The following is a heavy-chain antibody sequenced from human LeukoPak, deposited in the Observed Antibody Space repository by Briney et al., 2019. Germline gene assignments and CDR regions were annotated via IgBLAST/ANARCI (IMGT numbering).Heavy chain of an antibody. J-gene: IGHJ4*02. V-gene: IGHV3-11*01. Sequence: GGALTLSCAASGFAFSDLYVFWIRQGPGKGLEWISYISNSGSTLYYADSVKGRFTISRDNDKNLLYLQMNSLRADDTAVYYCARDALGSYDYWGQGTLVTVSS. D-gene: IGHD3-10*01. CDR3: ARDALGSYDY. CDR1: GFAFSDLY. CDR2: ISNSGSTL.